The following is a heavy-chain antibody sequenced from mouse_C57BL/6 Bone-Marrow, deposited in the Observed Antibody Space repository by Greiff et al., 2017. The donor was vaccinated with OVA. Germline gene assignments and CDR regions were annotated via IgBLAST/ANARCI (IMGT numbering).Heavy chain of an antibody. CDR3: AEGAAFDY. Sequence: QVHVKQPGAELVRPGTSVKLSCKASGYTFTSYWMHWVKQRPGQGLEWIGVIDPSDSYTNYNQKFKGKATLTVDTSSSTAYMQLSSLTSEDSAVYYCAEGAAFDYWGQGTTLTVSS. J-gene: IGHJ2*01. CDR1: GYTFTSYW. V-gene: IGHV1-59*01. CDR2: IDPSDSYT. D-gene: IGHD6-1*01.